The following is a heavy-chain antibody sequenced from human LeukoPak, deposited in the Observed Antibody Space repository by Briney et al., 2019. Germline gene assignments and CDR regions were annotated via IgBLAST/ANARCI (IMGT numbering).Heavy chain of an antibody. D-gene: IGHD3-3*01. CDR2: TYYRSKWYN. CDR1: GDSVSSNSAA. CDR3: AREPYYDFWSGYLNY. J-gene: IGHJ4*02. V-gene: IGHV6-1*01. Sequence: SQTLSLTCAISGDSVSSNSAAWNWIRQSPSRGLEWLGSTYYRSKWYNDYAVSVKSRITINPDTSKNQFSLQLNSVTPEDTAVYYCAREPYYDFWSGYLNYWGQGTLVTVSS.